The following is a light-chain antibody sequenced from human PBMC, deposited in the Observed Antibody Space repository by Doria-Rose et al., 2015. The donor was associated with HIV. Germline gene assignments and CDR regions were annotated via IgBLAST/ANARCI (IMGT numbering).Light chain of an antibody. CDR3: QQYYDTPS. CDR2: WAS. V-gene: IGKV4-1*01. J-gene: IGKJ3*01. CDR1: QSLLYTSKNY. Sequence: TQSPESLGMSLGERATLNCKSNQSLLYTSKNYLAWYQQKPGQPPKLLIYWASTRQSGVHARFSGSGSGTDFTLTISSLEAEDVAVYYCQQYYDTPSFGPGTTVDIQ.